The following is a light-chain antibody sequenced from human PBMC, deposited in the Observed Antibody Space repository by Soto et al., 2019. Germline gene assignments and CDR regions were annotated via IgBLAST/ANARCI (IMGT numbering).Light chain of an antibody. CDR3: QQYFSAPRT. CDR1: QTVLYNSNNKNY. J-gene: IGKJ1*01. Sequence: DIVMTQSPDSLAVSLGERATINCKSSQTVLYNSNNKNYLAWYQQKPGQPPNLLIYWASTRESGVPDRFSGSGSGTDFTLTISSLQAEDVEVYYCQQYFSAPRTFGQGTKVEIK. V-gene: IGKV4-1*01. CDR2: WAS.